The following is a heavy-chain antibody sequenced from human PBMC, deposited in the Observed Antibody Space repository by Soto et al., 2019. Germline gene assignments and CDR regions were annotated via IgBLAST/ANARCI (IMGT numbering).Heavy chain of an antibody. D-gene: IGHD2-8*01. CDR1: GGSISSYY. V-gene: IGHV4-59*01. CDR3: ARGGVYCTNGVCYAFDY. Sequence: SETLSLTCTVSGGSISSYYWSWIRQPPGKGLEWIGYIYYSGSTNYNPSLKSRVTISVDTSKNQLSLKLSSVTAADTAVYYCARGGVYCTNGVCYAFDYWGQGTLVTVSS. CDR2: IYYSGST. J-gene: IGHJ4*02.